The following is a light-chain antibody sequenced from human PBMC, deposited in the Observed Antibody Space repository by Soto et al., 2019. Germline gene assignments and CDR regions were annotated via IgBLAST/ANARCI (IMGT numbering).Light chain of an antibody. CDR3: SSYAGSNNYV. V-gene: IGLV2-8*01. CDR1: SSDVGGYNY. J-gene: IGLJ1*01. Sequence: QSVLTQPPSASGSPGQSVTISYTGTSSDVGGYNYVSWYQQHPGKAPKLMIYEVSKRPSGVPDRFSGSKSGNTASLTVSGLQAEDEADYYCSSYAGSNNYVFGTGTQLTVL. CDR2: EVS.